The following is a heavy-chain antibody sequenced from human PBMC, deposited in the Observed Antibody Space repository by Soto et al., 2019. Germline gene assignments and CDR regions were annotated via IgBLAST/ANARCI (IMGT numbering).Heavy chain of an antibody. D-gene: IGHD6-6*01. CDR3: ASAGYSSSSLAWFDP. J-gene: IGHJ5*02. Sequence: ASVKVSCKASGGTFSSYAISWVRQAPGQGLEWMGGIIPIFGTANYAQKFQGRVTITADKSTSTAYMELSSLRSEDTAVYYCASAGYSSSSLAWFDPWGQGTLVTVSS. V-gene: IGHV1-69*06. CDR1: GGTFSSYA. CDR2: IIPIFGTA.